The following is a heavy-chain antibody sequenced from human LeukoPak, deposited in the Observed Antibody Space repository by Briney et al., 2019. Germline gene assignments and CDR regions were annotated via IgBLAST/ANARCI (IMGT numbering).Heavy chain of an antibody. V-gene: IGHV3-21*01. D-gene: IGHD5-12*01. CDR1: GFTFSSYS. Sequence: GGSLRLSCAASGFTFSSYSMNWVRQAPGKGLEWVSSISSSSSYIYYADSVKGRFTMSRDNAKNSLYLQMNSLRAEDTAVYYCARDLWLPLNNWFDPWGQGTLVTVSS. CDR3: ARDLWLPLNNWFDP. CDR2: ISSSSSYI. J-gene: IGHJ5*02.